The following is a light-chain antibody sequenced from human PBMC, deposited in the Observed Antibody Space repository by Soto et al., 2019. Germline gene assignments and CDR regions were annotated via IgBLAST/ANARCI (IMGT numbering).Light chain of an antibody. Sequence: DIQMTQSPSTLSASVGDIVTITCRASQSISFWLAWYQQKPGKAPNLLIFNASSLESGVPSRFSGSGSGTYFSLTISSLQPDDCATYYCQQYHSFSYTFGQGTKLEI. CDR1: QSISFW. CDR3: QQYHSFSYT. J-gene: IGKJ2*01. CDR2: NAS. V-gene: IGKV1-5*03.